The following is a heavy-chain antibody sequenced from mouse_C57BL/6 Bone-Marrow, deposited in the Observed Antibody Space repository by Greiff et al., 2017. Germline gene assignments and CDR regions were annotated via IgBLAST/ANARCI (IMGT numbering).Heavy chain of an antibody. V-gene: IGHV1-64*01. J-gene: IGHJ4*01. CDR3: ARRLRYRGNYAMDY. D-gene: IGHD1-1*01. CDR2: IHPNSGST. Sequence: QVQLQQPGAELVKPGASVKLSCKASGYTLTSYWMHWVKQRPGQGLEWIGMIHPNSGSTNYNEKFKSKATLTVDKSSSTAYMQLSSLTSEDSAVYYCARRLRYRGNYAMDYWGQGTSVTVSS. CDR1: GYTLTSYW.